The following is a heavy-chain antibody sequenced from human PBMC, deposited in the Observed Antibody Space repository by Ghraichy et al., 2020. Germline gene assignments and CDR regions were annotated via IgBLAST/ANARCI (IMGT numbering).Heavy chain of an antibody. Sequence: SETLSLTCAVYGGSFSGYYWSWIRQPPGKGLEWIGEINHSGSTNYNPSLKSRVTISVDTSKNQFSLKLSSVTAADTAVYYCARGKLPRPTNDYWGQGTLVTVSS. CDR1: GGSFSGYY. V-gene: IGHV4-34*01. J-gene: IGHJ4*02. D-gene: IGHD1-7*01. CDR3: ARGKLPRPTNDY. CDR2: INHSGST.